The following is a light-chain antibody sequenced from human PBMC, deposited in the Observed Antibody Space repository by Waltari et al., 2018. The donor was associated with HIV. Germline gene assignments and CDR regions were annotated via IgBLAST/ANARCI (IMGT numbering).Light chain of an antibody. J-gene: IGLJ2*01. Sequence: SSDLTQPHSVSVSPGQTATITCSGDSLSKQYTSWYKQRPGQAPVLLISKDNKRPTGNPQQCCRSPSATMVTLAISRVRPDDEADYYCQSPDTSGTSVIFGGGTKLTVL. CDR3: QSPDTSGTSVI. V-gene: IGLV3-25*03. CDR2: KDN. CDR1: SLSKQY.